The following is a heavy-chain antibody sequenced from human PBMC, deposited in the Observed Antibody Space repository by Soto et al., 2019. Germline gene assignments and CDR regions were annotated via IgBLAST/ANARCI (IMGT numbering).Heavy chain of an antibody. Sequence: GGSLRLSCAASGFTFSSYAMSWVRQAPGKGLEWVSAISGSGGSTYYADSVKGRFTISRDNSKNTLYLQMNSLRAEDTAVYYCAKVSEYSLGAYYYMDVRGEGTTVTVPS. D-gene: IGHD2-15*01. CDR1: GFTFSSYA. V-gene: IGHV3-23*01. CDR2: ISGSGGST. J-gene: IGHJ6*03. CDR3: AKVSEYSLGAYYYMDV.